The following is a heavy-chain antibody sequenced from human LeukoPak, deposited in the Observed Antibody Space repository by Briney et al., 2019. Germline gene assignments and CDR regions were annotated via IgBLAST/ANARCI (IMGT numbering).Heavy chain of an antibody. Sequence: SETLSLTCTVSGGSISSGSYYWSWIRQPAGKGLEWIGRIYTSGSTNSNPSLNRRVTISVDTSKNQFSLKLSSVTAADTAVYYCARDREVTPYYFDYWGQGTLVTVSS. V-gene: IGHV4-61*02. D-gene: IGHD4-23*01. CDR2: IYTSGST. CDR3: ARDREVTPYYFDY. J-gene: IGHJ4*02. CDR1: GGSISSGSYY.